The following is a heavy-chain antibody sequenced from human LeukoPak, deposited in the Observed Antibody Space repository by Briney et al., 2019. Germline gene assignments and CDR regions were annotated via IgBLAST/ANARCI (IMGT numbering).Heavy chain of an antibody. V-gene: IGHV3-30*18. Sequence: GGSLRLSCAASGFAFSSYGMHWVRQAPGKGLEWVAVISYDGTNKYYADSVKGRFTISRDNSKNTLYLQMNSLRAEDTAVYYCAKGGYGSGSYWSPLNWFAPWGQGTLVTVSS. J-gene: IGHJ5*02. CDR1: GFAFSSYG. D-gene: IGHD3-10*01. CDR2: ISYDGTNK. CDR3: AKGGYGSGSYWSPLNWFAP.